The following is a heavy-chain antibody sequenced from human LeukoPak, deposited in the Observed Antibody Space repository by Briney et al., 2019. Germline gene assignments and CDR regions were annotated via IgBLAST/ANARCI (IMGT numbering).Heavy chain of an antibody. D-gene: IGHD6-19*01. CDR2: IKQDGSEK. Sequence: PGGSLRLSCAASGFTSSSYWMSWVRQAPGKWLEWVANIKQDGSEKYYVDSVKGRFTISRDNAKNSLYLQMNSLRAEDTAVYYCARDRGSSGWYEFDSWGQGTLVTVSS. CDR1: GFTSSSYW. J-gene: IGHJ4*02. CDR3: ARDRGSSGWYEFDS. V-gene: IGHV3-7*01.